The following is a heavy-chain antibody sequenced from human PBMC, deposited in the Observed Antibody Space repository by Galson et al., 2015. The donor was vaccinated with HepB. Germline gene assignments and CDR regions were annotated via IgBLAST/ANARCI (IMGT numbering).Heavy chain of an antibody. J-gene: IGHJ4*02. V-gene: IGHV5-51*01. CDR2: IYPGDSYT. Sequence: QSGAEVKKPGESLKISCKGSGYRFTNYWIGWVRQMPGKGLEWMGIIYPGDSYTTYSPSFQGQVTISADKSINTAYLQWSSLKTSDTTVYYCARAARFESSGYYYFEQWGQGTLVTVSS. D-gene: IGHD3-22*01. CDR3: ARAARFESSGYYYFEQ. CDR1: GYRFTNYW.